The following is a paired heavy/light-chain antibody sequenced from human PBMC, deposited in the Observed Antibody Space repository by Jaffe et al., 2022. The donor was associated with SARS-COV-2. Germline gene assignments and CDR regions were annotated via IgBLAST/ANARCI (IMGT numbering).Heavy chain of an antibody. CDR3: ARVSGYSSGWYSERRGPPDY. V-gene: IGHV1-8*01. Sequence: QVQLVQSGAEVKKPGASVKVSCKASGYTFTSYDINWVRQATGQGLEWMGWMNPNSGNTGYAQKFQGRVTMTRNTSISTAYMELSSLRSEDTAVYYCARVSGYSSGWYSERRGPPDYWGQGTLVTVSS. J-gene: IGHJ4*02. CDR2: MNPNSGNT. CDR1: GYTFTSYD. D-gene: IGHD6-19*01.
Light chain of an antibody. CDR3: QSADSSGTYPWV. CDR1: ALPKQY. V-gene: IGLV3-25*03. J-gene: IGLJ2*01. CDR2: KDS. Sequence: SYELTQPPSVSVSPGQTARITCSGDALPKQYAYWYQQKPGQAPVLVIYKDSERPSGIPERFSGSSSGTTVTLTISGVQAEDEADYYCQSADSSGTYPWVFGGGTKLTVL.